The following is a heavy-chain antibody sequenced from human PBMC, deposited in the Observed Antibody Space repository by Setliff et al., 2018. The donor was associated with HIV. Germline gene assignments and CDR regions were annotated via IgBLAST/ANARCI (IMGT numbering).Heavy chain of an antibody. CDR3: ARALLSGSYLGGFDP. CDR2: ISGSGGST. V-gene: IGHV3-23*01. J-gene: IGHJ5*02. D-gene: IGHD1-26*01. CDR1: GFTFSSYA. Sequence: PGGSLRLSCAASGFTFSSYAMSWVRQAPGRGLEWVSAISGSGGSTYYADSVKGRFTISRDNSKNSLYLQMNSLRAEDTAVYYCARALLSGSYLGGFDPWGQGTLVTVSS.